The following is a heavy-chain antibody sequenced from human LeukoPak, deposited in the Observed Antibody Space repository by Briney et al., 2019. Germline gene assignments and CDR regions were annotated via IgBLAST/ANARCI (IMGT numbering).Heavy chain of an antibody. Sequence: PGGSLRLSCAASGFTFSNYGMHWVRQAPGKGLEWVAVISYDESYKYYADSVKGRFTISRDNAKNSLYLQMNSLRAEDTAVYYCARRYSGYDYYYYYYMDVWGKGTTVTVSS. CDR2: ISYDESYK. CDR3: ARRYSGYDYYYYYYMDV. D-gene: IGHD5-12*01. CDR1: GFTFSNYG. V-gene: IGHV3-30*03. J-gene: IGHJ6*03.